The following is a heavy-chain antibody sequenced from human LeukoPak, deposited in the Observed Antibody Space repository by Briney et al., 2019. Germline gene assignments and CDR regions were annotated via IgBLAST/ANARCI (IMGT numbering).Heavy chain of an antibody. D-gene: IGHD3-9*01. CDR2: IYHSGST. V-gene: IGHV4-4*02. CDR3: ASPLYYDILTGYQRGGAFDI. Sequence: SGTLSLTCAVSGGSISSSNWWSWVRQPPGKGLEWIGEIYHSGSTNYNPSLKSRVTISVDKSKNQFSLKLSSVTAADTAVYYCASPLYYDILTGYQRGGAFDIWGQGTMVTVSS. CDR1: GGSISSSNW. J-gene: IGHJ3*02.